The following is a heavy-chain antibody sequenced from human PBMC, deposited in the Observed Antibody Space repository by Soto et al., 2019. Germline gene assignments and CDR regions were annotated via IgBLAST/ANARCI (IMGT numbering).Heavy chain of an antibody. J-gene: IGHJ6*03. V-gene: IGHV4-34*01. D-gene: IGHD1-1*01. CDR1: GGSFSGYY. Sequence: QVQLQQWGAGLLKPSETLSLTCAVYGGSFSGYYWSWIRQPPGKGLEWIGEINHSGSTNYNPSLKSRVTISVDTSKNQFSLKLSSVTAADTAVYYCARGWRVYDYYYYMDVWGKGTTVTVSS. CDR2: INHSGST. CDR3: ARGWRVYDYYYYMDV.